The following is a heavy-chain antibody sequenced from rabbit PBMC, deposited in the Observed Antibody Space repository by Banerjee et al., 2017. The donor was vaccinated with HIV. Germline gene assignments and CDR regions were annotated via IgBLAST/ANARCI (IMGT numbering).Heavy chain of an antibody. Sequence: QSLEESGGDLVKPGASLTLTCTASGFSLSSGYYMCWVHQAPGKGLELIGCIYTGSGNTYYASWVNGRFTISRSSSLNTVDLKMTSLTAADTATCFCTRGSAYAGAGYALWGQGTLVTVS. CDR2: IYTGSGNT. J-gene: IGHJ3*01. V-gene: IGHV1S43*01. D-gene: IGHD4-2*01. CDR3: TRGSAYAGAGYAL. CDR1: GFSLSSGYY.